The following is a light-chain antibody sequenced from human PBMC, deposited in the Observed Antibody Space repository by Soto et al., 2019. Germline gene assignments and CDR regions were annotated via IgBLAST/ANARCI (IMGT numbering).Light chain of an antibody. V-gene: IGLV1-40*01. CDR2: QDS. CDR1: SSNIGSTFD. J-gene: IGLJ3*02. Sequence: QSVLTQPPSVSGAPGQRVTISCTGRSSNIGSTFDVHWYQHLPGTAPKLLIYQDSNRPSGVPDRFSGSKSGTSASLAITGLQDEDEADYYCQSYDNSLRAWVFGGGTKLTVL. CDR3: QSYDNSLRAWV.